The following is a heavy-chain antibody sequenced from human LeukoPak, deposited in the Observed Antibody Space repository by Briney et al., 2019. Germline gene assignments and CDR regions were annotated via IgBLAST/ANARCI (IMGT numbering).Heavy chain of an antibody. V-gene: IGHV3-23*01. J-gene: IGHJ6*02. CDR2: ISGGGVTT. Sequence: GGSLRLSCVGSGFTSIAYALTWARQAPGKGLEWVSGISGGGVTTYYADSVKGRFTVSRDNSKNTLYLQMNSLRADDTAIYYCARNQQLGGHSYYYYGMDVWGQGTTVTVSS. CDR1: GFTSIAYA. D-gene: IGHD3-16*01. CDR3: ARNQQLGGHSYYYYGMDV.